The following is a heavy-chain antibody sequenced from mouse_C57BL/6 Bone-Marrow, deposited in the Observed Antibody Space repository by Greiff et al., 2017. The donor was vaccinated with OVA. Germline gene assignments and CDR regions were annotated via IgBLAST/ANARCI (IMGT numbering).Heavy chain of an antibody. V-gene: IGHV1-9*01. CDR2: ILPGSGST. CDR1: GYTFTGYW. J-gene: IGHJ4*01. Sequence: VKLMESGAELMKPGASVKLSCKATGYTFTGYWIEWVKQRPGHGLEWIGEILPGSGSTNYNEKFKGKATFTADTSSNTAYMQLSSLTTEDSAIYYCARRLYYYGSSYDYYAMDYWGQGTSVTVSS. D-gene: IGHD1-1*01. CDR3: ARRLYYYGSSYDYYAMDY.